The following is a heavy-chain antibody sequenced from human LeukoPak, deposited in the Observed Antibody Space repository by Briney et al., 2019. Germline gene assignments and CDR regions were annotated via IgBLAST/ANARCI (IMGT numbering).Heavy chain of an antibody. CDR3: ARGYYDSSGYSPFDY. CDR1: GYTFTSYD. CDR2: MNPNSGNT. J-gene: IGHJ4*02. D-gene: IGHD3-22*01. Sequence: ASVKVSCKVSGYTFTSYDINWVRQATGQGLEWMGWMNPNSGNTGYAQKFQGRVTMTRNTSISTAYMELSSLRSEDTAVYYCARGYYDSSGYSPFDYWGQGTLVTVSS. V-gene: IGHV1-8*01.